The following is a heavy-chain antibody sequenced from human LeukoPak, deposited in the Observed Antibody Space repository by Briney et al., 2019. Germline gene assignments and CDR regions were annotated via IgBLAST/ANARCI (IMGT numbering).Heavy chain of an antibody. CDR3: ARDLSDHDYGDGD. J-gene: IGHJ4*02. D-gene: IGHD4-17*01. CDR1: GFTFSSYS. Sequence: PGGSLRLSCAASGFTFSSYSMNWVRQAPGKGLEWVSSISSSSSYIYYADSVKGRFTISRDNAKNSLYLQMNSLRDEDTAVYYCARDLSDHDYGDGDWGQGTLVTVSS. CDR2: ISSSSSYI. V-gene: IGHV3-21*01.